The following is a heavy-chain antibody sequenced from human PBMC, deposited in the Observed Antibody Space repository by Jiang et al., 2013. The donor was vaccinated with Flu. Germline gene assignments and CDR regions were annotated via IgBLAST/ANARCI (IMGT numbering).Heavy chain of an antibody. Sequence: SGVGVGWIRQPHERPWNGLHSFIRNDDKRYSPSLKSRLTITKDSSKNQVVLTMTNMDPVDTATYYCAHRRMPSWSGSYYAFDLWGQGTMVIVSS. CDR2: FIRNDDK. J-gene: IGHJ3*01. V-gene: IGHV2-5*01. D-gene: IGHD1-26*01. CDR3: AHRRMPSWSGSYYAFDL. CDR1: SGVG.